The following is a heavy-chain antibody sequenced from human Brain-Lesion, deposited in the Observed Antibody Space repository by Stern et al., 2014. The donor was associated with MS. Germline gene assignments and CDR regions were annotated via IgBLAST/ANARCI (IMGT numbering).Heavy chain of an antibody. Sequence: EVQLVESGGGLVQPGGSLRLSCTTSGFTFSAYGMNWVRQAPGKGLAWVSHINSGGGTISYADSVKGRFTISRDFAKNSLYLQMNSLRDEDAAVYYCATDPDGGNDFDYWGQGTLVTVSS. D-gene: IGHD4-23*01. CDR3: ATDPDGGNDFDY. V-gene: IGHV3-48*02. J-gene: IGHJ4*02. CDR2: INSGGGTI. CDR1: GFTFSAYG.